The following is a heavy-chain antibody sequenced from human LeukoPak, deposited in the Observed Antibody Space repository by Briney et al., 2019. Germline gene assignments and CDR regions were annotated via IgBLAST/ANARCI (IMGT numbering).Heavy chain of an antibody. CDR2: IYSGGST. CDR1: GFTVSSNY. D-gene: IGHD5-24*01. Sequence: GGSLRLSCAASGFTVSSNYMSWVRQAPGKGLEWVSVIYSGGSTYYADSVEGRFTISRDNSKNTLYLQMNSLRAEDTAVYYCARVEEMATGGAFDIWGQGTMVTVSS. CDR3: ARVEEMATGGAFDI. J-gene: IGHJ3*02. V-gene: IGHV3-66*01.